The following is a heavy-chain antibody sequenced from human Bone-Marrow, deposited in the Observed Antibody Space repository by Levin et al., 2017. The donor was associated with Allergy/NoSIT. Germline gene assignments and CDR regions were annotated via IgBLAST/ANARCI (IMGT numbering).Heavy chain of an antibody. D-gene: IGHD1-26*01. J-gene: IGHJ4*02. CDR3: VREYSSFDY. CDR2: IHYTGDT. CDR1: GGSISTYY. V-gene: IGHV4-59*01. Sequence: ASETLSLTCTVSGGSISTYYWSWIRQPPGKGLEWIDYIHYTGDTSYNPSLKSRVTISVDTSRNQFSLRLTSVTAADTAVYYCVREYSSFDYWGQGTLVTVSS.